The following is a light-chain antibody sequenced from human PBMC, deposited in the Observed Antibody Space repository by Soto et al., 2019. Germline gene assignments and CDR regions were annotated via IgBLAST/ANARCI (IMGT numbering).Light chain of an antibody. CDR3: QQYYSFPYT. Sequence: DIQMTQSPSTLSASVGGRVTITCRASQSVGTWVAWYQQKPGKAPKLLIYGASNLESGVPSRFSGSGSGTEFTLTITTLQPDDFATYYCQQYYSFPYTFGQGTKLEIK. CDR2: GAS. J-gene: IGKJ2*01. V-gene: IGKV1-5*01. CDR1: QSVGTW.